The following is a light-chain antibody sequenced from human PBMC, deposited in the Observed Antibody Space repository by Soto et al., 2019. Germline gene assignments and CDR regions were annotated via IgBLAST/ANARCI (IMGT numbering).Light chain of an antibody. CDR3: SSYTSSSTYV. Sequence: QSALTQPASVSGSPGQSITISCSGTSSDVGGYNYVSWYQQHPGKAPKLMIYDVSNWPSGVSNRFSGSKSGNTASLTISGPQAEDEADYYCSSYTSSSTYVFGTGTKVTVL. V-gene: IGLV2-14*01. CDR2: DVS. J-gene: IGLJ1*01. CDR1: SSDVGGYNY.